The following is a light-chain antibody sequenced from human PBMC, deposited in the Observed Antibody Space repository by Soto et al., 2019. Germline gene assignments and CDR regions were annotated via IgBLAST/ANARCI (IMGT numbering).Light chain of an antibody. J-gene: IGKJ1*01. Sequence: EIVLTQSPATLSLSPGERATLSCRASQSVTTFLAWYQQKPGQAPRLLISDASDRATGIPARFSGSGSGTDFTLTISSLESEDFAVYYCQQRSNWPWTFGQGTNVEI. CDR2: DAS. CDR3: QQRSNWPWT. CDR1: QSVTTF. V-gene: IGKV3-11*01.